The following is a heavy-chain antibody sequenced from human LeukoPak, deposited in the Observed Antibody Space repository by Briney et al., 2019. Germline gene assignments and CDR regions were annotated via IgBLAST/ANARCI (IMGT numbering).Heavy chain of an antibody. J-gene: IGHJ2*01. V-gene: IGHV4-34*01. D-gene: IGHD1-26*01. CDR3: ARDSGSYPGVGYFDL. CDR1: GGSFSGYY. CDR2: INHSGST. Sequence: SETLSLTCAVYGGSFSGYYWSWIRQPPGKGLEWIGEINHSGSTNYNPSLKSRVTISVETSKNQFSLKLSSVTAADTAVYYCARDSGSYPGVGYFDLWGRGTLVTVCS.